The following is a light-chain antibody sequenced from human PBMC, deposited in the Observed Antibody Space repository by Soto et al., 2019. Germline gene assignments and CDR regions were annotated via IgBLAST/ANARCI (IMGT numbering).Light chain of an antibody. Sequence: DIQMDQSPSSLSASVGDRVTITCRASQSISSYLNWYQQRPGTAPKLLIHTASSLESEVPSRFSGSGSGTHINLTITSLQPEDFATYYCQQRFNPLPYTFGQGTKLE. J-gene: IGKJ2*01. CDR1: QSISSY. CDR2: TAS. V-gene: IGKV1-39*01. CDR3: QQRFNPLPYT.